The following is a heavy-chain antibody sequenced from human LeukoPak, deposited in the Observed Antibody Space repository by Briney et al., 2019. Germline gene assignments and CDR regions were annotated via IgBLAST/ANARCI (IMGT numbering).Heavy chain of an antibody. V-gene: IGHV3-23*01. CDR2: ISGSGYYS. D-gene: IGHD6-19*01. J-gene: IGHJ6*03. Sequence: GGSLRLSCAASEFTFDNYAMSWVRQAPGKGLEWVSVISGSGYYSYYADSVRGRFIISRDNSKNTLFLQLKSLRAEDTAIYYCAKLEGSGWSGYMDVWGEGTTVTVS. CDR1: EFTFDNYA. CDR3: AKLEGSGWSGYMDV.